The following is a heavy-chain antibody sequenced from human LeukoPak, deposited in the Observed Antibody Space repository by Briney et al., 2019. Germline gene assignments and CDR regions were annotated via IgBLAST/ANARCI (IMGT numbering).Heavy chain of an antibody. V-gene: IGHV1-69*13. CDR1: GGTFSSYA. CDR2: IIPIFGTA. CDR3: ARGAPVFNWNYLSARRKYYFDY. D-gene: IGHD1-7*01. Sequence: SVKVSCKASGGTFSSYAISWVRQAPGQGLEWMGGIIPIFGTANYAQKFQGRVTITADESTSTAYMELSSLRSEDTAVYYCARGAPVFNWNYLSARRKYYFDYWGQGTLVTVSS. J-gene: IGHJ4*02.